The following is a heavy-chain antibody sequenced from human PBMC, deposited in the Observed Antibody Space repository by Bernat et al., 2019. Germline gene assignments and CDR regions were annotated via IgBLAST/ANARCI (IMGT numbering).Heavy chain of an antibody. CDR2: ISFDGKNK. J-gene: IGHJ3*02. CDR3: AKKNIGGGTTSAFDI. V-gene: IGHV3-30*18. D-gene: IGHD1-1*01. Sequence: QVQLVESGGGVVQPGGCLRLSCAASGFMFSSFGMHWVRQAPGKGLEWLGVISFDGKNKYYADSVKGRFTSSRDNAQDTLQLQMNSLSADDTAVYFCAKKNIGGGTTSAFDIWGQGTTVTVSS. CDR1: GFMFSSFG.